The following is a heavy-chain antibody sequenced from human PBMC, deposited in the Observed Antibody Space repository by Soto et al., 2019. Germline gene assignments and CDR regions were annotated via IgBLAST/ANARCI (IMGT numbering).Heavy chain of an antibody. CDR3: AGRYSYGYLSDAFDI. J-gene: IGHJ3*02. Sequence: ASVKVSCKASGYTVTSYGISWVRQAPGQGLEWMGWISAYNGNTNYAQKLQGRVTMTTDTSTSTAYMELRSLRSDDTAVYYCAGRYSYGYLSDAFDIWGQGTMVTVSS. D-gene: IGHD5-18*01. V-gene: IGHV1-18*01. CDR2: ISAYNGNT. CDR1: GYTVTSYG.